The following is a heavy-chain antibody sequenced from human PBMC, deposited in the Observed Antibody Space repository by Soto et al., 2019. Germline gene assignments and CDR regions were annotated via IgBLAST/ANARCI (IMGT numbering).Heavy chain of an antibody. D-gene: IGHD2-8*01. CDR3: AKDGYCTNGVCYTFDY. CDR1: GFTFDDYA. CDR2: ISWNSGSI. J-gene: IGHJ4*02. Sequence: GGSLRLSCAASGFTFDDYAMHWVRQAPGKGLEWVSGISWNSGSIGYADSVKGRFTISRDNAKNSLYLQMNSLRAEDTALYYCAKDGYCTNGVCYTFDYWGQGTLVTVSS. V-gene: IGHV3-9*01.